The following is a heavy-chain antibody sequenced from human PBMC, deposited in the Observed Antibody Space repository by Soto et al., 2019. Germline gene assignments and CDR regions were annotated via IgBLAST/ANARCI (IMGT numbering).Heavy chain of an antibody. CDR3: ARDSPPYCSSTSCVLWFDP. Sequence: PGGSLRLSCAASGFTFSSYSMNWVRQAPGKGLEWVSSISSSSSYIYYADSVKGRFTISRDNAKNSLYLQMNSLRAEDTAVYYCARDSPPYCSSTSCVLWFDPWGQGTLVT. J-gene: IGHJ5*02. CDR2: ISSSSSYI. V-gene: IGHV3-21*01. CDR1: GFTFSSYS. D-gene: IGHD2-2*01.